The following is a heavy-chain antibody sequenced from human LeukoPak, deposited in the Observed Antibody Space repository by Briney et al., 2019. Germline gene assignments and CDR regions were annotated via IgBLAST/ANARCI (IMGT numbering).Heavy chain of an antibody. CDR1: GGSISSHY. V-gene: IGHV4-59*11. CDR2: IYYTGKT. D-gene: IGHD3-10*01. CDR3: ARTSRHYYGSGSNMKTWPAEMDV. Sequence: SETLSLTCTVSGGSISSHYWTWTRQVPGKGLEWIAYIYYTGKTDYNPSLNGRATISVDTSKNQFSLNVNAVTAADTAVYYCARTSRHYYGSGSNMKTWPAEMDVWGQGTTVTVSS. J-gene: IGHJ6*02.